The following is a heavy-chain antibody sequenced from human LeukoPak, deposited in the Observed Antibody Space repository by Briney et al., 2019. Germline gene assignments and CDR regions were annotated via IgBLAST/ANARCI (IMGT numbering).Heavy chain of an antibody. J-gene: IGHJ4*02. V-gene: IGHV4-34*01. D-gene: IGHD3-10*01. CDR3: ARYRGANGYYFDY. Sequence: ASETLSLTCAVYGGSFSGYYWSWIRQPPGKGLEWIGEIYHSGSTNYNPSLKSRVTISVDTSKNQFSLKLSSVTAADTAVYYCARYRGANGYYFDYWGQGTLVTVSS. CDR1: GGSFSGYY. CDR2: IYHSGST.